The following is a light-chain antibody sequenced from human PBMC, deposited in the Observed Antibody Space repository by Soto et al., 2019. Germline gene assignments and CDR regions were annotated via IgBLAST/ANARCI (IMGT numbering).Light chain of an antibody. J-gene: IGLJ2*01. CDR1: SSDVGGYNF. V-gene: IGLV2-8*01. Sequence: QSALTQPPSASGSPGQSVTISCTGTSSDVGGYNFVSWYQHHPGKGPKLMIYEVTKRPSGVPDRFSGSKSGNTASLTVSGLQTEDEADYSCSSYAGSNILFGGGTKLTVL. CDR2: EVT. CDR3: SSYAGSNIL.